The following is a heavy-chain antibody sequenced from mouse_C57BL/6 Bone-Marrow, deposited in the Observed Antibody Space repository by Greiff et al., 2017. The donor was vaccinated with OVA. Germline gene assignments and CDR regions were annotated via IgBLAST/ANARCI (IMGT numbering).Heavy chain of an antibody. D-gene: IGHD2-4*01. CDR1: GFNIKDDY. CDR3: TTFDYDGDWYFDV. CDR2: IDPENGDT. V-gene: IGHV14-4*01. J-gene: IGHJ1*03. Sequence: VQLQQSGAELVRPGASVKLSCTASGFNIKDDYMHWVKQRPEQGLEWIGWIDPENGDTEYASKFQGKATITADTSSNTAYLQLSSLTSEDTAVCYCTTFDYDGDWYFDVWGTGTTVTVSS.